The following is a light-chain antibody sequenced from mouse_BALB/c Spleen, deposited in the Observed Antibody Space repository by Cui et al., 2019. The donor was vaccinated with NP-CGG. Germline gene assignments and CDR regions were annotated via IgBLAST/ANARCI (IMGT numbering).Light chain of an antibody. J-gene: IGLJ1*01. CDR2: STH. CDR3: ALWDSKHWV. CDR1: TGAVTTSNY. Sequence: QAVVTQESALTTSPGETVTLTCRSNTGAVTTSNYANWVQEKPDHLFTGLIGSTHNRVPGVSVRFSGALSGDKAALSITGAQTEEKAKYFCALWDSKHWVFGGGTKLTVL. V-gene: IGLV1*01.